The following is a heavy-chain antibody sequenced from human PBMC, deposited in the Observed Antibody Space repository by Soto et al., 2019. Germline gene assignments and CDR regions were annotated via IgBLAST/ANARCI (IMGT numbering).Heavy chain of an antibody. CDR2: IYYNGTT. CDR3: ARDLPAYCSGGNCYGYFDV. CDR1: GGSISYNF. V-gene: IGHV4-59*01. J-gene: IGHJ2*01. Sequence: QVQLQESGPGLVKPSETLSLTCTVSGGSISYNFWSWIRQSPGKGLQWIGYIYYNGTTSYNPSLKSRVTISVETSKSQFSLRLTSVTAADTAVYYCARDLPAYCSGGNCYGYFDVWGRGTLVTVSS. D-gene: IGHD2-15*01.